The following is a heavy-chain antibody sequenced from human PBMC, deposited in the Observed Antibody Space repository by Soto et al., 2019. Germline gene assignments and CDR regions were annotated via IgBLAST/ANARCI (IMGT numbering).Heavy chain of an antibody. J-gene: IGHJ4*02. CDR2: SKSKPDRSETI. Sequence: GGSLRLSCAASGLSVTNAWLSWFRQTPGKGLEWVGRSKSKPDRSETIQYAPSVQGRFIISRDDSKDILHLDMNSLNTDATGVYYCSTAGQWYFWTASYFEHWGQGTPVTVSS. V-gene: IGHV3-15*01. D-gene: IGHD3-3*01. CDR1: GLSVTNAW. CDR3: STAGQWYFWTASYFEH.